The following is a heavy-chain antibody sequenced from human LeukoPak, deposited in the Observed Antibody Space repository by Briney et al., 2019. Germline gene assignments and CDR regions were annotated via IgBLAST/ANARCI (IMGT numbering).Heavy chain of an antibody. CDR1: GGTFSSYA. CDR2: IIPVFGTA. Sequence: SVKVSCKASGGTFSSYAISWVRQAPGQGLEWMGGIIPVFGTAIYAQKFQGRVTMTRDMSTSTVNMELSSLRSEDTAVYYCARAQGSYYHYYMDVWGKGTTVTVSS. J-gene: IGHJ6*03. CDR3: ARAQGSYYHYYMDV. D-gene: IGHD1-26*01. V-gene: IGHV1-69*05.